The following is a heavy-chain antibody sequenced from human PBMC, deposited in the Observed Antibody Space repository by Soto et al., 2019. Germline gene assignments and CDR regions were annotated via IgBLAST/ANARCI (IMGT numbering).Heavy chain of an antibody. V-gene: IGHV6-1*01. D-gene: IGHD6-13*01. CDR1: RDSVSSNSAA. CDR3: ARGRIAAAGRLGD. Sequence: SLRCSISRDSVSSNSAAWNCIRQSPSRGLEWLGRTYYRSKWYNDYAVSVKSRITINPDTSKNQFSLQLNSVTPEDTAVYYCARGRIAAAGRLGDWGQGTLVTVSS. J-gene: IGHJ4*02. CDR2: TYYRSKWYN.